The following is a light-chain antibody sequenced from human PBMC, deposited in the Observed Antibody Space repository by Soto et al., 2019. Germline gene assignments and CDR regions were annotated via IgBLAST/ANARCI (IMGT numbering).Light chain of an antibody. V-gene: IGKV1-5*03. CDR2: KAS. CDR3: QHYNSYSEA. CDR1: QTISSW. Sequence: DSQMTQSPSTLSGSGGDRVAITCRASQTISSWLAWYQQKPGKAPKLLIYKASTLKSGVPSRFSGSGSGTEFTLTISSLQPDDFATYYCQHYNSYSEAFGQGTKVDI. J-gene: IGKJ1*01.